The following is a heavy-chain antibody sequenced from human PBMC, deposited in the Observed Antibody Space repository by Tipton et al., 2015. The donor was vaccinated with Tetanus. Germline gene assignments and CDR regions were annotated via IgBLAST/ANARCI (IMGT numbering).Heavy chain of an antibody. CDR1: GFTFDDYG. Sequence: SLRLSCAASGFTFDDYGMHWVRQVPGKGLEWASGITWNSGSIGYADSVKGRFTISRDNAKNSLYLQMNSLRAEDTALYYCAKGLGFYGMDVWGQGTTVTVSS. CDR3: AKGLGFYGMDV. J-gene: IGHJ6*02. CDR2: ITWNSGSI. V-gene: IGHV3-9*01. D-gene: IGHD3-3*01.